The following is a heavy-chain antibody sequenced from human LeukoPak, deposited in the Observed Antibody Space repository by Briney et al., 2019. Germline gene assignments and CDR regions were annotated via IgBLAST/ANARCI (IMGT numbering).Heavy chain of an antibody. J-gene: IGHJ3*02. CDR3: ARDSGYDLFAFDI. V-gene: IGHV3-7*01. CDR2: IKQDGSEK. Sequence: PGGSLRLSCAASGFTFSSYGMHWVRQAPGKGLEWVANIKQDGSEKYYVDSVKGRFTISRDNAKNSLYLQMNSLRAEDTAVYYCARDSGYDLFAFDIWGQGTMVTVSS. D-gene: IGHD5-12*01. CDR1: GFTFSSYG.